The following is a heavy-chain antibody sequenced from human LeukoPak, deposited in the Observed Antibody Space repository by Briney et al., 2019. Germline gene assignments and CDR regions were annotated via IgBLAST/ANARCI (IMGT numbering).Heavy chain of an antibody. D-gene: IGHD1-26*01. V-gene: IGHV3-30*02. CDR2: IKFHGHET. J-gene: IGHJ6*02. CDR3: ARDEPSGSYGVYGMDV. Sequence: GGSLRLSCVASGFNFNNYDLHWVRQAPGKGLEWVAFIKFHGHETFYADSVGGRFTFSRDNSRNTSYLQMNSLRAEDTAVYYCARDEPSGSYGVYGMDVWGQGTTVTVSS. CDR1: GFNFNNYD.